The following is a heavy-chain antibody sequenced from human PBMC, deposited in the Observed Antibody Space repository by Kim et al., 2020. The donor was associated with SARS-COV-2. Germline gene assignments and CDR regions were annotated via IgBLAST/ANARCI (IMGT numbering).Heavy chain of an antibody. CDR2: INHSGST. CDR3: ARGIEEGDAGWFDP. Sequence: SETLSLTCAVYGGSFSGYYWSWIRQPPGKGLEWIGEINHSGSTNYNPSLKSRVTISVDTSKNQFSLKLSSVTAADTAVYYCARGIEEGDAGWFDPWGQGTLVTVSS. V-gene: IGHV4-34*01. J-gene: IGHJ5*02. CDR1: GGSFSGYY.